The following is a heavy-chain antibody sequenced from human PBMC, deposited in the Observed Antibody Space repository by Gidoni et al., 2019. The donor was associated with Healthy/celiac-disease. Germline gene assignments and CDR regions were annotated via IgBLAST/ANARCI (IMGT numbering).Heavy chain of an antibody. Sequence: QVQLVQSGAEVKKPGASVKVSCKASGYTFTGYYIHWVRQAPGQGREWMGWINPHSVVTTYAHKFRGRVTMSSDTSISTAYMDLSSLTSDDTAVYYCARDGTPPVPADAFDIWGQGTMVTVSS. CDR3: ARDGTPPVPADAFDI. D-gene: IGHD1-26*01. CDR1: GYTFTGYY. CDR2: INPHSVVT. V-gene: IGHV1-2*07. J-gene: IGHJ3*02.